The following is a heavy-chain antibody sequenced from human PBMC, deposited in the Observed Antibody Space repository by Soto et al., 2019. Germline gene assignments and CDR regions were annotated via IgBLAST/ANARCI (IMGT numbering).Heavy chain of an antibody. CDR3: ARASQCKSYFDCFAWLDY. J-gene: IGHJ4*02. CDR2: IYSSGET. CDR1: SASISGLY. V-gene: IGHV4-4*07. Sequence: PSETLSLTCTVSSASISGLYWTCIRQPACKGLEWIGLIYSSGETNYNPSLTGRVIMSLDTSKYQFSLNLTSVAAADTAVYYCARASQCKSYFDCFAWLDYWGQGTRVTVSS. D-gene: IGHD3-9*01.